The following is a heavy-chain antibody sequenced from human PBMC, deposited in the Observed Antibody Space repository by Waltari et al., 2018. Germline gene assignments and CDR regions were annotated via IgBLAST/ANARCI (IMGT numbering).Heavy chain of an antibody. V-gene: IGHV3-74*01. CDR3: VRGGHFDWSPLDH. J-gene: IGHJ4*02. D-gene: IGHD3-9*01. Sequence: EVQLVESGGGLVQPGGSLRLSCAASGFRFNNYWVHWVRQAPGKGLVWVSRINPEGTNTAYADSVKGRCPVSRDNAKNTLYLQMTSLRAEDTAVYYCVRGGHFDWSPLDHWGPGTLVTVSS. CDR2: INPEGTNT. CDR1: GFRFNNYW.